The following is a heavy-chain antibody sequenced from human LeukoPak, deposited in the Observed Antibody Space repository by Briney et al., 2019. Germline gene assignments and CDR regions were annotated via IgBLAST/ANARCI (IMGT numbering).Heavy chain of an antibody. CDR2: IYHSGST. CDR3: ARIGYCTSTSCYGGYYFDY. CDR1: GGSISSSNW. D-gene: IGHD2-2*01. J-gene: IGHJ4*02. Sequence: SETLSLTCAVSGGSISSSNWWSWVRQPPGKGLEWIGEIYHSGSTNYNPSLKSRVTISIDKSKNQFSLKLTSVTAADTAVYFCARIGYCTSTSCYGGYYFDYWGQGTLVTVSS. V-gene: IGHV4-4*02.